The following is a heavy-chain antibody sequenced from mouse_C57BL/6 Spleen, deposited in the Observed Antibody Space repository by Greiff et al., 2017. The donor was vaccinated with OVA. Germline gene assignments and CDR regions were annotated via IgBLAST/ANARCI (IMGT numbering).Heavy chain of an antibody. CDR3: ARQRDLYFDV. J-gene: IGHJ1*03. CDR2: ISSGGSYT. Sequence: EVQVVESGGDLVKPGGSLKLSCAASGFTFSSYGMSWVRQTPDKRLEWVATISSGGSYTYYPDSVKGRFTISRDNAKNTLYLQMSSLKSEDTAMYYCARQRDLYFDVWGTGTTVTVSS. CDR1: GFTFSSYG. V-gene: IGHV5-6*01.